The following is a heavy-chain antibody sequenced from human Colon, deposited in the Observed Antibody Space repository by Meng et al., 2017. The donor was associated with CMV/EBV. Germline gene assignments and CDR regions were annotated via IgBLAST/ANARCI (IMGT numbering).Heavy chain of an antibody. CDR2: ISSDSKYI. CDR1: ELTFSSYT. Sequence: ESRKISGEASELTFSSYTMNWIRQAPGKGLEWVSFISSDSKYIYYSDSVRGRFTISRDNSKKSLYLQMNSVRAEDTAIYYCVRLGYCSSPSCQKSYFYGLDVWGQGTTVTVSS. V-gene: IGHV3-21*01. CDR3: VRLGYCSSPSCQKSYFYGLDV. D-gene: IGHD2-2*01. J-gene: IGHJ6*02.